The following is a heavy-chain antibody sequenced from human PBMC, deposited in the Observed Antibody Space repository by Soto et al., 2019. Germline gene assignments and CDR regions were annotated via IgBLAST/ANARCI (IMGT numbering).Heavy chain of an antibody. V-gene: IGHV4-59*01. J-gene: IGHJ6*02. D-gene: IGHD2-2*01. CDR1: GGSISSYY. CDR3: ASSADRTGYVPAAPRYYYYYGMDV. Sequence: PSETLSLTCTVSGGSISSYYWSWIRQPPGKGMEWIRYIYYSGSTNYNPSLKSRVTISVDTSKNQFSLKLISVTAADTAVYYCASSADRTGYVPAAPRYYYYYGMDVWGQGTTVTVS. CDR2: IYYSGST.